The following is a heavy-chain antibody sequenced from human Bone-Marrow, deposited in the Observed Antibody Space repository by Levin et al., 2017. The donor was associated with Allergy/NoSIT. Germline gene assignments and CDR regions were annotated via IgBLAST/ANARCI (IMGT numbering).Heavy chain of an antibody. J-gene: IGHJ4*02. CDR1: GFIFSNYA. Sequence: LSLTCAASGFIFSNYAMNWVRQAPGKGLEWVSQISGSGGNTHCADSVKGRFTFSRDNSKNTLYLQMNSLRAEDTAVYYCAGYDTSAYHSPFDYWGQGTLVTVSS. D-gene: IGHD3-22*01. CDR3: AGYDTSAYHSPFDY. V-gene: IGHV3-23*01. CDR2: ISGSGGNT.